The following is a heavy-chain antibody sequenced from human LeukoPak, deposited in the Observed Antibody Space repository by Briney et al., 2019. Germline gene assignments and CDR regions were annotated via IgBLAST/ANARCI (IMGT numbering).Heavy chain of an antibody. CDR3: ARVRDSDNWWGAFDI. D-gene: IGHD1-1*01. Sequence: ASVSVSCKASGYRFSSSGITWVRQAPGQGPEWMGWISTVNGNSRYAQNFQGRVTLTTDTSTNTAHLELTSLRSDDTAIYYCARVRDSDNWWGAFDIWGQGTMVTVSS. CDR2: ISTVNGNS. J-gene: IGHJ3*02. V-gene: IGHV1-18*01. CDR1: GYRFSSSG.